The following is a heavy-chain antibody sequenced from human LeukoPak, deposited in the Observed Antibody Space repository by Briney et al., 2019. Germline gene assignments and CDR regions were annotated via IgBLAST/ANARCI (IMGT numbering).Heavy chain of an antibody. D-gene: IGHD3-22*01. Sequence: SQTLSLTCAISGDSVSSNSAAWNWIRQSPSRGLEWLGRTYYRSKWYNDYAVSVKSRITINPDTSKNQFSLQLNSVTPEDAAVYYCARGVGVYYYDSSGYPPYFDYWGQGTLVTVSS. CDR1: GDSVSSNSAA. J-gene: IGHJ4*02. CDR2: TYYRSKWYN. V-gene: IGHV6-1*01. CDR3: ARGVGVYYYDSSGYPPYFDY.